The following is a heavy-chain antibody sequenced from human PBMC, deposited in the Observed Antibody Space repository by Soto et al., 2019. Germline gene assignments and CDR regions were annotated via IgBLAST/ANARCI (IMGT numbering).Heavy chain of an antibody. CDR3: TRDRTGPQHYFDY. V-gene: IGHV3-74*01. CDR2: INTDGSDT. D-gene: IGHD3-10*01. CDR1: GFTFNSDW. Sequence: GGSLRLSCAASGFTFNSDWMHWVRQAPGKGLVWVSRINTDGSDTGYADSVKGRFTISRDNAKNTLYLQMNSLRAEDTAVYYCTRDRTGPQHYFDYWGQGNMVTVSS. J-gene: IGHJ4*02.